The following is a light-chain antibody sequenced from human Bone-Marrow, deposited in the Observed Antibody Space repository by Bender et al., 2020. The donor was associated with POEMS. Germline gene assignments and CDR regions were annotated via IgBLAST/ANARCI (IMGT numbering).Light chain of an antibody. Sequence: QSVLNQPPSASGTPGQRFTISCSGSSSNIGTNPVNWYQQLPGTAPKLLIYINNQRPSGVPDRFSGSKSGTSASLAISGRQTEDKDDYYCEAWEDSLNGWVFGGGTKLTVL. CDR3: EAWEDSLNGWV. CDR2: INN. J-gene: IGLJ3*02. CDR1: SSNIGTNP. V-gene: IGLV1-44*01.